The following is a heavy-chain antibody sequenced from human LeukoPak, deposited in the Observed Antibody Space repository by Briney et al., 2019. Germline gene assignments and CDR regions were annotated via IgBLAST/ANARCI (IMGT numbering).Heavy chain of an antibody. V-gene: IGHV3-15*01. CDR1: GFTFSDGW. Sequence: GGSLRLSCAASGFTFSDGWMNWVRQAPGKGLEWVGRIKSKTDGGTIDYAAPVKGRFTISRDDSKNTLFLQMNSLRAEDTAVYYCARCDFWSGRYGYMDVRGKGTTVTVSS. CDR3: ARCDFWSGRYGYMDV. J-gene: IGHJ6*03. D-gene: IGHD3-3*01. CDR2: IKSKTDGGTI.